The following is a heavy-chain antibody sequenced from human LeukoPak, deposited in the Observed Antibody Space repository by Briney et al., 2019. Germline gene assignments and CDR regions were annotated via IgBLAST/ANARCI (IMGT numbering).Heavy chain of an antibody. J-gene: IGHJ5*02. CDR2: INHSGST. CDR1: GGSFSGYY. V-gene: IGHV4-34*01. D-gene: IGHD3-3*01. Sequence: PSETLSLTCAVYGGSFSGYYWSWIRQPPGKGLGWIGEINHSGSTNYNPSLKSRVTISVDTSKNQFSLKLSSVTAADTAVYYCARRLTYDFWSGYPLGWFDPWGQGTLVTVSS. CDR3: ARRLTYDFWSGYPLGWFDP.